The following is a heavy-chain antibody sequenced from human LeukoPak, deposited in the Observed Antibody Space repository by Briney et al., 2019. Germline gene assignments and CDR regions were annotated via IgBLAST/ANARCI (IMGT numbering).Heavy chain of an antibody. D-gene: IGHD4-17*01. CDR1: GFTFSSYA. V-gene: IGHV3-23*01. CDR3: AKNYGDYGQYYFDY. J-gene: IGHJ4*02. CDR2: ISGSGGST. Sequence: PGGSLRLSCAASGFTFSSYAMHWVRQAPGKGLEWVSAISGSGGSTYYADSVKGRFTISRDNSKNTLYLQMNSLRAEDTAVYYCAKNYGDYGQYYFDYWGQGTLVTVSS.